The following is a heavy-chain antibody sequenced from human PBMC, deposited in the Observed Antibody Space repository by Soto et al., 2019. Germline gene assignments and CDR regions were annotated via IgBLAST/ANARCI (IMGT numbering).Heavy chain of an antibody. CDR2: VSFDSKNK. D-gene: IGHD4-4*01. J-gene: IGHJ6*02. CDR3: AKESVEATYSFYGWDV. V-gene: IGHV3-30*18. CDR1: GFTFASYG. Sequence: LVESGGRVVRPGRSLTLSCAASGFTFASYGMHWVRQAPGKGLEWVATVSFDSKNKYYIDSVEGRFTISRDNSENTLSLQMNSLRHEDTAVYYCAKESVEATYSFYGWDVWVPGTTVTVSS.